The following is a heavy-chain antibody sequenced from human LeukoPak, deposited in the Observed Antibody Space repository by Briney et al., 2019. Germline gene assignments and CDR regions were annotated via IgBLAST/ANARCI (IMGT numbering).Heavy chain of an antibody. J-gene: IGHJ6*02. D-gene: IGHD2-2*01. CDR1: GGTFSSYA. CDR3: ARDQPQDIVVVPAAIDYYYYGMDV. Sequence: ASVTVSCTASGGTFSSYAISWVRQAPGQGLEWMGGITPIFGTANYAQKFQGRVTVTADESTSTAYMELSSLRSEDTAVYYCARDQPQDIVVVPAAIDYYYYGMDVWGQGTTVTVSS. V-gene: IGHV1-69*13. CDR2: ITPIFGTA.